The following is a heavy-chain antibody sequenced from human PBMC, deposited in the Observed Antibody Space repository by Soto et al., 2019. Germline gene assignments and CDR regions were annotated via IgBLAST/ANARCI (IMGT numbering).Heavy chain of an antibody. Sequence: GGSLRLSCAASGFTFTNYAMHWVRQAPGKGLEWVAVISYDGSNKYYADSVKGRFTISRDNSKNTLYMQMNSLRAEDTAVYYCARDPRAGGTVKFGDTAISGGNWFDPWGQGTLVTVSS. CDR3: ARDPRAGGTVKFGDTAISGGNWFDP. V-gene: IGHV3-30-3*01. D-gene: IGHD5-18*01. CDR1: GFTFTNYA. J-gene: IGHJ5*02. CDR2: ISYDGSNK.